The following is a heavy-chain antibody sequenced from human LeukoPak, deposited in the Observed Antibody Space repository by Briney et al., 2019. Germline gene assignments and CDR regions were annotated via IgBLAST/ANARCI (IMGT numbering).Heavy chain of an antibody. D-gene: IGHD2-2*01. CDR3: ARYQLDAFDI. Sequence: GGSLRLSCAASGFTFISYSMNWVRQAPGKGLEWVSSISSSSSYIYYADSVKGRFTISRDNAKNSMYLQMNSLRAEDTAVYYCARYQLDAFDIWGQGRMVTVSS. CDR1: GFTFISYS. V-gene: IGHV3-21*01. J-gene: IGHJ3*02. CDR2: ISSSSSYI.